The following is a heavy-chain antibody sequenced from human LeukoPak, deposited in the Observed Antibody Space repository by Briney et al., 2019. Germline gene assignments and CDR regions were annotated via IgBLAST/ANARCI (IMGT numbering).Heavy chain of an antibody. D-gene: IGHD5-12*01. Sequence: SGGSLRLSCAASGFTFDDYGMSWVRQAPGKGLEWVSAISGSGGSTYYADSVKGRFTISRDNSKNTLYLQMNSLRAEDTAVYYCAKVIRGCGYADYWGQGTLVTVSS. CDR3: AKVIRGCGYADY. J-gene: IGHJ4*02. CDR1: GFTFDDYG. V-gene: IGHV3-23*01. CDR2: ISGSGGST.